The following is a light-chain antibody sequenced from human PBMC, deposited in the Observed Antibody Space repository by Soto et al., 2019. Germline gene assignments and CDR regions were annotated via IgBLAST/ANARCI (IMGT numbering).Light chain of an antibody. J-gene: IGLJ2*01. Sequence: QSVLTQPPSVSGAPGQRVTISCTGSSSNIGAGYVVHWYQQLPGTAPKLLIYGNSNRPSGVPDRFSGSKSGSSASLAITGRQEEDEADYYCQSYDVSMSGSVFGGGTKLTVL. CDR2: GNS. CDR1: SSNIGAGYV. V-gene: IGLV1-40*01. CDR3: QSYDVSMSGSV.